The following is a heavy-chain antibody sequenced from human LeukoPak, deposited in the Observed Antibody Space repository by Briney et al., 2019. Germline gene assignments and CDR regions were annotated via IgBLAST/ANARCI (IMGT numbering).Heavy chain of an antibody. CDR1: GGSISITTYY. CDR3: ARHRGDYDSSGYYWFDP. V-gene: IGHV4-39*01. CDR2: IYYSGST. Sequence: PSETLSLTCSVSGGSISITTYYWAWIRQPPGKGLEWIGTIYYSGSTYYNPSLKSRVTISVDTSNNQFSLKLRPVTAADTAVYYCARHRGDYDSSGYYWFDPWSQGTLVTVSS. D-gene: IGHD3-22*01. J-gene: IGHJ5*02.